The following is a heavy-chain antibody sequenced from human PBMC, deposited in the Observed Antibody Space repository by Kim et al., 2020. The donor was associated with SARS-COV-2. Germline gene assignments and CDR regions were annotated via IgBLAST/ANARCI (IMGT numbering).Heavy chain of an antibody. CDR3: ARGRTIFGVVTRPFDY. CDR1: GGSFSGYY. D-gene: IGHD3-3*01. Sequence: SETLSLTCAVYGGSFSGYYWSWIRQPPGKGLEWIGEINHSGSTNYNPSLKSRATISVDTSKNQFSLKLSSVTAADTAVYYCARGRTIFGVVTRPFDYWGQGTLVTVSS. V-gene: IGHV4-34*01. CDR2: INHSGST. J-gene: IGHJ4*02.